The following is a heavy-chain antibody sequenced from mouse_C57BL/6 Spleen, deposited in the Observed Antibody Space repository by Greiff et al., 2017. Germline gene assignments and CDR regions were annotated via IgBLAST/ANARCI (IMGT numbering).Heavy chain of an antibody. CDR2: INPSSGYT. CDR1: GYTFTSYT. Sequence: VKLVESGAELARPGASVKMSCKASGYTFTSYTMHWVKQRPGQGLEWIGYINPSSGYTKYNQKFKDKATLTADKSSSTTYMQLSSLTSEDSAVYYCAREIITSGGWFSYWGQGTLVTVSA. CDR3: AREIITSGGWFSY. D-gene: IGHD1-1*01. V-gene: IGHV1-4*01. J-gene: IGHJ3*01.